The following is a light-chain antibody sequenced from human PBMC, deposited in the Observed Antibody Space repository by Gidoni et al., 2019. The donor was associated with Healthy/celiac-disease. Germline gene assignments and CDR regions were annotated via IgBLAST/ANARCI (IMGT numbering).Light chain of an antibody. CDR3: QQRSNWPRT. CDR1: QSVSSY. CDR2: DAS. Sequence: EIVLTQSPATLSLSPWERATLSCRASQSVSSYLAWYPQKPGQAPRLLIYDASNRATVIPARFSGSGSGTDCPLTISSLEPEDFAVYYCQQRSNWPRTFGQGTKVEIK. V-gene: IGKV3-11*01. J-gene: IGKJ1*01.